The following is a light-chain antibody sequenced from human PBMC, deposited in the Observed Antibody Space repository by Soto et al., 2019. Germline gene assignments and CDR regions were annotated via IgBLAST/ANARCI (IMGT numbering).Light chain of an antibody. V-gene: IGKV3-20*01. CDR1: QSIRSHY. Sequence: EIVLTQSPGTLSLSPGERATLSCRASQSIRSHYLAWYQQKPGQAPRLLISGAHNRAPGIPDRFSGSESGKDVTLRISRLEPEDFAVYYCQQYGSSVTFGQGTKVEIK. CDR3: QQYGSSVT. J-gene: IGKJ1*01. CDR2: GAH.